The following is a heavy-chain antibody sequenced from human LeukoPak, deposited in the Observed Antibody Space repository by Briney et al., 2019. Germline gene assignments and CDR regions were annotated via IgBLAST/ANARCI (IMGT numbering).Heavy chain of an antibody. V-gene: IGHV4-34*01. CDR1: GGSFSGYY. CDR3: ARPREMATISALDY. J-gene: IGHJ4*02. Sequence: SETLSLTCAVYGGSFSGYYWSWIRQPPGKGLEWIGEINHSGSTNYNPSLKSRVTISVDTSKNQFSLKLSSVTAADTAVYYCARPREMATISALDYWGQGTLVTVSS. D-gene: IGHD5-24*01. CDR2: INHSGST.